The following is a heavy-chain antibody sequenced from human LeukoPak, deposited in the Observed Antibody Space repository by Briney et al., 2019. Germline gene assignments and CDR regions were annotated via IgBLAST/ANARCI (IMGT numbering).Heavy chain of an antibody. Sequence: PSETLSLTCAVYGGSFSGYYWSWIRQPPGKGLEWIGEINHSGSTNYNPSLKSRVTISVDTSKNQFSLKLSSVIAADTAVYYCARTLPAYCGGDCYSDAFDIWGQGTMVTVSS. J-gene: IGHJ3*02. V-gene: IGHV4-34*01. CDR1: GGSFSGYY. D-gene: IGHD2-21*02. CDR3: ARTLPAYCGGDCYSDAFDI. CDR2: INHSGST.